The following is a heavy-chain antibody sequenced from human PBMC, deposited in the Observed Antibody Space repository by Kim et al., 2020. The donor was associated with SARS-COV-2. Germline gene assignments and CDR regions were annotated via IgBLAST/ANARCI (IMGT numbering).Heavy chain of an antibody. V-gene: IGHV3-64*01. CDR1: GFTFSSYA. CDR3: ARDGEPAASSIWYFDL. CDR2: ISSNGGST. Sequence: GGSLRLSCAASGFTFSSYAMHWVRQAPGKGLEYVSAISSNGGSTYYANSVKGRFTISRDNSKNTLYLQMGSLRAEDMAVYYCARDGEPAASSIWYFDLWGRGTLVTVSS. J-gene: IGHJ2*01. D-gene: IGHD2-2*01.